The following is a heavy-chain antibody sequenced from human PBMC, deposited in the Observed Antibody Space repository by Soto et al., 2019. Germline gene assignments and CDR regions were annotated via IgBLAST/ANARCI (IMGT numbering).Heavy chain of an antibody. V-gene: IGHV1-69*13. D-gene: IGHD2-15*01. J-gene: IGHJ4*02. CDR1: GCTFSSYA. CDR2: IIPIFGTA. CDR3: ARGSRTRPRPRGPPQTHFDY. Sequence: ASVKVSCKASGCTFSSYAISWVRQAPGQGLEWMGGIIPIFGTANYAQKFQGRVTITADESTSTAYMELSSLRSEDTAVYYCARGSRTRPRPRGPPQTHFDYWGQGTLVSVSS.